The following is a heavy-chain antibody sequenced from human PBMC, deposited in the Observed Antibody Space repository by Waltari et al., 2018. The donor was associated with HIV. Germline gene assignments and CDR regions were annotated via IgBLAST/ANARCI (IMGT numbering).Heavy chain of an antibody. CDR2: INTDSGNP. CDR1: GYSITSHA. D-gene: IGHD6-6*01. J-gene: IGHJ5*02. V-gene: IGHV7-4-1*02. CDR3: ARTLVSSGLVRFDP. Sequence: QVQLVQSGSELKKPGASVRVSCKASGYSITSHAINWVRQAPGQGLEWMGWINTDSGNPTDPPGFTGRFGFSGDSTVRTAYLQISSLMVDDTAVYYCARTLVSSGLVRFDPWGQGTLVTVSS.